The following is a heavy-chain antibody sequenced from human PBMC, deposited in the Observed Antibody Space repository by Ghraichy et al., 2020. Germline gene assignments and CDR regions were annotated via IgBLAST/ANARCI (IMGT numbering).Heavy chain of an antibody. CDR1: GGSISSSSYY. CDR2: IYYSGST. CDR3: ARPADDYGDYVSPFYFDY. D-gene: IGHD4-17*01. Sequence: SETLSLTCTVSGGSISSSSYYWGWIRQPPGKGLEWIGSIYYSGSTYYNPSLKSRVTISVDTSKNQFSLKLSSVTAADTAVYYCARPADDYGDYVSPFYFDYWGQGTLITVSS. V-gene: IGHV4-39*01. J-gene: IGHJ4*02.